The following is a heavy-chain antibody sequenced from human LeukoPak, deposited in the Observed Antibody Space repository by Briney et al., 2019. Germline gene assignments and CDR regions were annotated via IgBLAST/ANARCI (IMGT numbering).Heavy chain of an antibody. CDR2: ISAYNGNT. CDR3: ARVHIVVVPAAALFYYYYGMDV. D-gene: IGHD2-2*01. Sequence: ASVKVSCKASGYTFTSYGIGWVRQAPGQGLEWMGWISAYNGNTNYAQKLQGRVTMTTDTSTSTAYMELRSLRSDDTAVYYCARVHIVVVPAAALFYYYYGMDVWGQGTTVTVSS. CDR1: GYTFTSYG. J-gene: IGHJ6*02. V-gene: IGHV1-18*01.